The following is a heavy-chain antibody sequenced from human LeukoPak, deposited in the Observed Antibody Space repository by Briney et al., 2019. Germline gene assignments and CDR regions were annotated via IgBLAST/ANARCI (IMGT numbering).Heavy chain of an antibody. CDR1: GFTFSSYS. CDR3: ARARSGSCSSTSCYVFY. V-gene: IGHV3-21*01. CDR2: ISSSSSYI. J-gene: IGHJ4*02. Sequence: GGSLRLSSAASGFTFSSYSMNWVRQAPGKGLEWVSSISSSSSYIYYADSVKGRFTISRDNAKNSLYLQMNSLRAEDTAVYHCARARSGSCSSTSCYVFYWGQGTLVTVSS. D-gene: IGHD2-2*01.